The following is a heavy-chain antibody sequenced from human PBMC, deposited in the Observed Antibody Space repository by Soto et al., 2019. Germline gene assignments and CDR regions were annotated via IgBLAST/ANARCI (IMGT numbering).Heavy chain of an antibody. CDR3: ANSITMVRGVYGMDV. V-gene: IGHV3-7*01. Sequence: EVQLVESGGGLVQPGGSLRLSCAASGFTFSSYWMSWVRQAPGKGLEWVANIKQDGSEKYYVDSVKGRFTISRDNAKNSLYLQMNSLRAEDTAVHYCANSITMVRGVYGMDVWGQGTTVTVSS. J-gene: IGHJ6*02. D-gene: IGHD3-10*01. CDR2: IKQDGSEK. CDR1: GFTFSSYW.